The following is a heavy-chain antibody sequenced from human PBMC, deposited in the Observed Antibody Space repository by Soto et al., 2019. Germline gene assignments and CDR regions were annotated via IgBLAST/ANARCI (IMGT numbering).Heavy chain of an antibody. Sequence: QVQLVQCGAEVKKPGASVKVSCKASGYSFNTYGITWVRQAPGQGLEWMGWITAYKGNTHYAQKFQGRVTMTTDTSTSTAYMELRSLRSDDTAVYYCARITDYYDSTGSEFDCWGQGTLVTVSS. CDR2: ITAYKGNT. D-gene: IGHD3-22*01. V-gene: IGHV1-18*01. J-gene: IGHJ4*02. CDR3: ARITDYYDSTGSEFDC. CDR1: GYSFNTYG.